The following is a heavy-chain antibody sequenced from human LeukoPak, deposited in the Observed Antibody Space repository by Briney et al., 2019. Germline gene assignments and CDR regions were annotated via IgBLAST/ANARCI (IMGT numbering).Heavy chain of an antibody. D-gene: IGHD1-26*01. CDR1: GFTFSDHD. Sequence: GGSLRLSCAASGFTFSDHDMDWVRQAPGKGLEWVGRIRNKANSYSTEYAASVKGRFTISRDDSKNSLYLQMNSLRTEDTAVYLCTMVVGTNFWGQGTLVTVCS. CDR2: IRNKANSYST. V-gene: IGHV3-72*01. CDR3: TMVVGTNF. J-gene: IGHJ4*02.